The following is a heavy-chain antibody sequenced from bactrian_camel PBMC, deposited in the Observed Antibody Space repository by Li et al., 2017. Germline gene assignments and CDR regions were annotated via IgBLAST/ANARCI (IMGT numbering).Heavy chain of an antibody. CDR2: IDMSGRI. D-gene: IGHD2*01. Sequence: VQLVESGGGSVQPGRSLRLSCAASGAIVSRHCMGWLRQAPEKEREWVASIDMSGRIAYRDTVKGRFTASKDYVKNTLYLQMNSLEPEDTAMYYCAAELIPYCYVDWDKYTFWGQGTQVTVS. V-gene: IGHV3S53*01. CDR3: AAELIPYCYVDWDKYTF. J-gene: IGHJ4*01. CDR1: GAIVSRHC.